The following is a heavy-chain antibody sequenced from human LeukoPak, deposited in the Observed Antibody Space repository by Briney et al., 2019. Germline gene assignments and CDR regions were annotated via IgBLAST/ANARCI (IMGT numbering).Heavy chain of an antibody. D-gene: IGHD4-11*01. CDR3: ARDAQRGFDYSNSLEY. Sequence: QTGGSLRLSCSASGFTFSSYSMSWVRRAPGKGLKWVSYISASGTIYYADSVKGRFTISRDNSQNTVFLQMNSLRAEDTAMYYCARDAQRGFDYSNSLEYWGHGTLVTVSS. CDR1: GFTFSSYS. V-gene: IGHV3-48*01. J-gene: IGHJ4*01. CDR2: ISASGTI.